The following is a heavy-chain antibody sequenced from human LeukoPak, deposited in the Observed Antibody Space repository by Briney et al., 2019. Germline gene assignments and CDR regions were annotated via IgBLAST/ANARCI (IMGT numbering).Heavy chain of an antibody. Sequence: SETLSLTCTVSGGSINSGSFYWGWIRQPPGKGLEWIGSIYYSGSTYYNPSLKSRVTISVDTSKNQFSLKLSSVTAADTAVYYCARDLSRGPFYYYYMDVWGKGTTVTVSS. CDR3: ARDLSRGPFYYYYMDV. CDR1: GGSINSGSFY. V-gene: IGHV4-39*07. CDR2: IYYSGST. J-gene: IGHJ6*03.